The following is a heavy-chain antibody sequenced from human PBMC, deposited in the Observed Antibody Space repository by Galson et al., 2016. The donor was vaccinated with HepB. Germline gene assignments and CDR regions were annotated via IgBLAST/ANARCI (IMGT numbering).Heavy chain of an antibody. CDR1: GYSFTSYW. D-gene: IGHD3-22*01. J-gene: IGHJ4*02. CDR2: IYPGDADT. Sequence: QSGAEVKKPGESLKISCKGSGYSFTSYWIAWVRQMPGKGLEWMGIIYPGDADTSYSPSFQGQVTMPADKSISTAYLQWSSLNASDAAMYYCARRRYQHNSSGYYDYWGQGTLVTVSS. V-gene: IGHV5-51*01. CDR3: ARRRYQHNSSGYYDY.